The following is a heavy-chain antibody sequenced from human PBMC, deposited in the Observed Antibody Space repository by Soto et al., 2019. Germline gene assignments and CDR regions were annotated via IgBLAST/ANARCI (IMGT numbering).Heavy chain of an antibody. CDR1: GFTFSSYG. D-gene: IGHD2-2*01. J-gene: IGHJ6*02. CDR3: ARDRLPYYYGMDV. CDR2: IWYDGSNK. V-gene: IGHV3-33*01. Sequence: PGGSLRLSCAASGFTFSSYGMHWVRQAPGKGLEWVAVIWYDGSNKYYADSVKDRFTISRDNSKNTLYLQMNSLRAEDTAVYYCARDRLPYYYGMDVWGQGTTVTVS.